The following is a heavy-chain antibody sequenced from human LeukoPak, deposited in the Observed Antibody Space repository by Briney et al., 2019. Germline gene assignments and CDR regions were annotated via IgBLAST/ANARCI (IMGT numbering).Heavy chain of an antibody. Sequence: GGSLRLSCAASGFTFSSYAMSWVRQAPGKGLEWVSAISGSGGSTYYADSVKGRFTISRDNSKNTLYLQMNSLRAEDTAVYYCAREYCSSTTCYTALDVWGKGTTVTVSS. CDR3: AREYCSSTTCYTALDV. J-gene: IGHJ6*04. V-gene: IGHV3-23*01. CDR2: ISGSGGST. CDR1: GFTFSSYA. D-gene: IGHD2-2*02.